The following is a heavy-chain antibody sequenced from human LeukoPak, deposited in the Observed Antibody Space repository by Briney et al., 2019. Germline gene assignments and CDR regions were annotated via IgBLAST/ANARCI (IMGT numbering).Heavy chain of an antibody. CDR1: GFTFSSYS. CDR3: ARERGSGWYPYYYGMDV. CDR2: ISSSSSYI. V-gene: IGHV3-21*01. Sequence: PGGSLRLSCAASGFTFSSYSMNWVRQAPGKGLEWVPSISSSSSYIYYADSVKGRFTISRDNAKNSLYLQMNSLRAEDTAVYYCARERGSGWYPYYYGMDVWGQGTTVTVSS. J-gene: IGHJ6*02. D-gene: IGHD6-19*01.